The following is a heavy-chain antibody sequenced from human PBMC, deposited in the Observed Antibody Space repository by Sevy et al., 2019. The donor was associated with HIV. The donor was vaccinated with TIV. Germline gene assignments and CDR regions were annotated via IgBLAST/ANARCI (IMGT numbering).Heavy chain of an antibody. CDR3: ARATSSGWYWAFDY. D-gene: IGHD6-19*01. CDR2: VYSTGRT. CDR1: AFTVSSNY. Sequence: GGCLRLSCAASAFTVSSNYMSWVRQGPGEGLEWVSVVYSTGRTFYADSVKGRFTLSRDNSKNTLYLQMNSLRAEDTAVYYCARATSSGWYWAFDYWGQGTLVTVSS. J-gene: IGHJ4*02. V-gene: IGHV3-53*01.